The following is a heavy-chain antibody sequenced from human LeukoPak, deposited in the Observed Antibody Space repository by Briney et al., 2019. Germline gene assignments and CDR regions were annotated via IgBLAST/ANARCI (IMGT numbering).Heavy chain of an antibody. CDR3: AKGSIAVADGSDAFDI. V-gene: IGHV3-9*01. Sequence: GGSLRLSCAASGFTFDDYAMHWVRQAPGKGLEWVSGISWNSGSIGYADSVKGRFTISRDNAKNSLYLQMNSLRAEDTALYYCAKGSIAVADGSDAFDIWGQGTMVTVSS. CDR2: ISWNSGSI. CDR1: GFTFDDYA. J-gene: IGHJ3*02. D-gene: IGHD6-19*01.